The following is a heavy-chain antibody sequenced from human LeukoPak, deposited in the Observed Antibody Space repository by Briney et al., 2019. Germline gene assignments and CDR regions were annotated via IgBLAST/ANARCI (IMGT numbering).Heavy chain of an antibody. CDR1: GFTFRNEE. J-gene: IGHJ4*02. D-gene: IGHD1-26*01. Sequence: QPGGSLRLSCVVSGFTFRNEEMNWVRQAPGRGLEWIAYISSTDSPISYGDSVKGRFTISRDNAKNSLYLQMKSLSVDDTAIYYCARGGNYAPFDYWGQGALVAVSS. V-gene: IGHV3-48*03. CDR3: ARGGNYAPFDY. CDR2: ISSTDSPI.